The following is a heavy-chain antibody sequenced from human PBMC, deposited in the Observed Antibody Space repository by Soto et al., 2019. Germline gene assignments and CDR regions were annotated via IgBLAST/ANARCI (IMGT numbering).Heavy chain of an antibody. CDR2: ISGSGGST. D-gene: IGHD4-17*01. Sequence: GGSLRLSCAASGFTFSSYAMSWVRQAPGKGLEWVSAISGSGGSTYYADSVKGRFTISRDNSKNTLYLQMNSLRAEDTAVYYCAKGLGMTTVTTLSYWGQGTLVTVS. V-gene: IGHV3-23*01. J-gene: IGHJ4*02. CDR3: AKGLGMTTVTTLSY. CDR1: GFTFSSYA.